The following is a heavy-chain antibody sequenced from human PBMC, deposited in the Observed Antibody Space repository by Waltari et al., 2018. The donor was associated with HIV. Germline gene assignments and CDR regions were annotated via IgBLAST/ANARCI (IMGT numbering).Heavy chain of an antibody. D-gene: IGHD5-12*01. CDR3: TTDVYDGSGGNAFDV. CDR2: IKSHSDGGTS. Sequence: EVQLVESGGGLVKPGGSLRLSCAFPGFDFTSAWLMWVRQAPGKGLEWIGRIKSHSDGGTSDYAAPLKGRFSISRDDSQRTLFLQISSLMTEDTGVYYCTTDVYDGSGGNAFDVWGQGTMVTVSS. V-gene: IGHV3-15*01. CDR1: GFDFTSAW. J-gene: IGHJ3*01.